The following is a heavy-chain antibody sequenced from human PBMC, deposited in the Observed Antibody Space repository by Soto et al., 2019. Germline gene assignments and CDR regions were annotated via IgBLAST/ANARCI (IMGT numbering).Heavy chain of an antibody. CDR2: INHSGSA. CDR1: GESFSGYI. J-gene: IGHJ4*02. D-gene: IGHD6-19*01. CDR3: ARGLITGSHYSGGWYYFDS. V-gene: IGHV4-34*01. Sequence: QVQLQQSGAGLLKPSETLSLTCAVYGESFSGYIWTWIRQTPGKGLQWIGQINHSGSASYNPSLKSRVTRSVHTSNRQFSLELSSVTAADTAVYYCARGLITGSHYSGGWYYFDSWGQGTQVTVSS.